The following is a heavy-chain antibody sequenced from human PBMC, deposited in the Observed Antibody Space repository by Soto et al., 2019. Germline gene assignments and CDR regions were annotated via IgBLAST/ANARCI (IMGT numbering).Heavy chain of an antibody. CDR2: IYWNDDK. J-gene: IGHJ4*02. CDR3: AHTWGGPFNF. D-gene: IGHD3-16*01. V-gene: IGHV2-5*01. Sequence: QITLKESGPPLVEPTQTLTLTCTYSGFSLRTTGVGVGWIRQPPGRALEWLGIIYWNDDKRYSPSLKNRFTLTSDTSNSQVVLTITNMDPVYTATYYSAHTWGGPFNFWGQGSLVIVSS. CDR1: GFSLRTTGVG.